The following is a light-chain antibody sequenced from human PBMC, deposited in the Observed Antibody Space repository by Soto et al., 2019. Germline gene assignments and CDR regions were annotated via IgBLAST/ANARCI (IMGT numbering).Light chain of an antibody. J-gene: IGKJ3*01. CDR3: QQYNNCPPIT. CDR2: GAS. V-gene: IGKV3-15*01. CDR1: QSVSGN. Sequence: EIVMTQSPATLSVSPGERATLSCRASQSVSGNFAWYQQKPGQAPRLLIYGASTRGTGIPARFSGSGSGTEFTLTISSLQSEDFAVYYCQQYNNCPPITFGPGTKVDIK.